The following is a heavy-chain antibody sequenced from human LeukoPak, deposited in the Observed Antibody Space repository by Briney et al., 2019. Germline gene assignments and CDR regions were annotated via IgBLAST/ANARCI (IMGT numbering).Heavy chain of an antibody. D-gene: IGHD3-22*01. V-gene: IGHV4-59*01. CDR1: GGSISSYY. CDR3: ARGYYDSSGYQTDY. CDR2: IYYSGST. Sequence: SETLSLTCTVSGGSISSYYWSWIRQPPGKGLEWVGYIYYSGSTNYNPSLKSRVTISVDTSKNQFSLKLTSVTAADTAVYYCARGYYDSSGYQTDYWGQGTLVTVSS. J-gene: IGHJ4*02.